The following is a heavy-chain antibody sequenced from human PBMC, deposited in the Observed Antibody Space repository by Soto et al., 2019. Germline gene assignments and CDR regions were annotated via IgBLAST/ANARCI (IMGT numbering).Heavy chain of an antibody. CDR2: IKQDGSEK. CDR3: ARDRPYRSSSWYFDWFDP. CDR1: GFTFSSYW. Sequence: GGSLRLSCAASGFTFSSYWMSWVRQAPGKGLEWVANIKQDGSEKYYVDSVKGRFTISRDNAKNSLYLQMNSLRAEDTAVYYCARDRPYRSSSWYFDWFDPWGQGTLVTVSS. D-gene: IGHD6-13*01. J-gene: IGHJ5*02. V-gene: IGHV3-7*01.